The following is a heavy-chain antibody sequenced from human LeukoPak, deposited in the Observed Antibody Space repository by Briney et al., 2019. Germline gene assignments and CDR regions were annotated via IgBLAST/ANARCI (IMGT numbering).Heavy chain of an antibody. CDR3: ARDHYVPHY. CDR1: GFTFTTYW. J-gene: IGHJ4*02. Sequence: GGSLRLSCATSGFTFTTYWMSWVRQAPGKGLEWVANINKGGSGRCYVDSVKGRFTISRDNARNSLYLQMDSLRAEDTGVYYCARDHYVPHYWGQGTLVTVSS. CDR2: INKGGSGR. D-gene: IGHD3-10*02. V-gene: IGHV3-7*01.